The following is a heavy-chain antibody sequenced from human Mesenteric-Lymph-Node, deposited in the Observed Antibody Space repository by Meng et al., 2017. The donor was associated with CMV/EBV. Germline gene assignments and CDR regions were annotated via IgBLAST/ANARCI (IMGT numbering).Heavy chain of an antibody. Sequence: ASVKVSCKASGYTLTSYDINWVRQATGQGLEWVGWMNPNSGNTGYAQKFQGRVTVTRNTSISTAYMELSSLRSEDTAAYYCARGRGIPMVRGVIKRDYYFDYWGQGTLVTVSS. CDR2: MNPNSGNT. J-gene: IGHJ4*02. CDR3: ARGRGIPMVRGVIKRDYYFDY. V-gene: IGHV1-8*01. D-gene: IGHD3-10*01. CDR1: GYTLTSYD.